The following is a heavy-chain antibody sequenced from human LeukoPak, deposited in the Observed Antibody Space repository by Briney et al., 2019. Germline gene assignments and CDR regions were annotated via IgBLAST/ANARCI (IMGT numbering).Heavy chain of an antibody. J-gene: IGHJ4*02. CDR1: GFTFSSYW. CDR2: INSDGSST. CDR3: ARGVWSGYYMGPHQPAGY. V-gene: IGHV3-74*01. Sequence: GGSLRLSCAASGFTFSSYWMHWVRQAPGKGLVWVSRINSDGSSTSYADSVKGRFTISRDNAKNSLYLQMNSLRAEDTAVYYCARGVWSGYYMGPHQPAGYWGQGTLVTVSS. D-gene: IGHD3-3*01.